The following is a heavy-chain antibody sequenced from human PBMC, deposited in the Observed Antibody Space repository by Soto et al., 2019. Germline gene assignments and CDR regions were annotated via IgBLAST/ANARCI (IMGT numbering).Heavy chain of an antibody. V-gene: IGHV4-30-2*01. CDR3: AREIFPYGMDV. D-gene: IGHD3-3*01. CDR2: IYPSGSA. Sequence: PSVTLSLTCGVSGGSINSGGYSWSWIRQPPGRGLEWIGNIYPSGSANYSPSLKTRVTISVDRSMNQFSLNLGSVTAADTAVYYCAREIFPYGMDVWGPGTTVTVSS. CDR1: GGSINSGGYS. J-gene: IGHJ6*02.